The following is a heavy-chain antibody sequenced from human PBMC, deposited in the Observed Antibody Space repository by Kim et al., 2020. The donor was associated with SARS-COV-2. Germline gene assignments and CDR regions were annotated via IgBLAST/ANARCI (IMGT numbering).Heavy chain of an antibody. J-gene: IGHJ6*02. Sequence: VKGRFTISRDNSKNSLYLQMNSLRTEDTALYYCAILRRYSSPGLYGMDVWGQGTTVTVSS. V-gene: IGHV3-43*01. CDR3: AILRRYSSPGLYGMDV. D-gene: IGHD3-16*02.